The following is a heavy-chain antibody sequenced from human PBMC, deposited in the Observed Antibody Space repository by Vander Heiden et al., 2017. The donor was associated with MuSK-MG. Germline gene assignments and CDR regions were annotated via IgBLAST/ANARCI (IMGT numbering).Heavy chain of an antibody. CDR3: AKAAQAGGVAGY. Sequence: EVQLLESGGGLVPPGGSPRLSCAAHGFPFSRYAMGWVRQAPGKGLEWVSAISGSGGSTYYADSVKGRFTISRDNSKNTLYLQMNSLRAEDTAVYYCAKAAQAGGVAGYWGQGTLVTVSS. V-gene: IGHV3-23*01. J-gene: IGHJ4*02. CDR1: GFPFSRYA. D-gene: IGHD6-19*01. CDR2: ISGSGGST.